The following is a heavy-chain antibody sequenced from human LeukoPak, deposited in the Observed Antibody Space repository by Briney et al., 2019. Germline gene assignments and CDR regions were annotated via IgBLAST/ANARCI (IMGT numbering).Heavy chain of an antibody. CDR2: IYYSGST. V-gene: IGHV4-39*01. J-gene: IGHJ6*03. CDR3: ARHRPEYSSSYLYYYYYMDV. D-gene: IGHD6-6*01. CDR1: GGSISSSSYY. Sequence: SETLSLTCTVSGGSISSSSYYWGWIRQPPGKGLEWIGSIYYSGSTYYNPSLKSRVTISVDTSKNQFSLKLSPVTAADTAVYYCARHRPEYSSSYLYYYYYMDVWGKGTTVTVSS.